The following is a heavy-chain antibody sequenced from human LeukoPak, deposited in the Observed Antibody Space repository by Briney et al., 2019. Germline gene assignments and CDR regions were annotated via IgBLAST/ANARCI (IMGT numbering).Heavy chain of an antibody. CDR3: ARDKGVLWFGEGPFDY. V-gene: IGHV1-2*04. CDR2: INPNSGGT. CDR1: GYTFTGYY. D-gene: IGHD3-10*01. J-gene: IGHJ4*02. Sequence: ASVKVSCKASGYTFTGYYMHWVRQAPGQGLEWMGWINPNSGGTNYAQKFQGWVTMTRDTSISTAYMELSRLRSDDTAVYYCARDKGVLWFGEGPFDYWGQGTLVTVSS.